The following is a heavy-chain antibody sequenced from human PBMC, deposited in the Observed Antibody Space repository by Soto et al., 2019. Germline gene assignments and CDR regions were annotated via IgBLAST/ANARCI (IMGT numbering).Heavy chain of an antibody. V-gene: IGHV1-18*01. Sequence: QVQLVQSGAEVKKPGASVKVSCKASGYTFTSYGISWVRQAPGQGLEWMGWISAYNGNTNYAQKLQGRVTMTTDTSTSTAYMDLRSLRSDDTAVYYCARAVQYEILTGYYADYYHYGMEVWGQGTTVTVSS. J-gene: IGHJ6*02. CDR1: GYTFTSYG. D-gene: IGHD3-9*01. CDR2: ISAYNGNT. CDR3: ARAVQYEILTGYYADYYHYGMEV.